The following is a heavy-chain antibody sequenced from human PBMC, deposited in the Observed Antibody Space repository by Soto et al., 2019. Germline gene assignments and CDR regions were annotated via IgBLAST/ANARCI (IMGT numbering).Heavy chain of an antibody. J-gene: IGHJ4*02. Sequence: SETLSLTCTVSGGSITNYYWSWFRQPPGKGLEWIGYIYYSGITNYNPSLKSRVTISVDPSKNQFSLKLRSVTSADTAVYYCARDRHNSGYWGQGTLVTVSS. D-gene: IGHD6-19*01. V-gene: IGHV4-59*01. CDR1: GGSITNYY. CDR3: ARDRHNSGY. CDR2: IYYSGIT.